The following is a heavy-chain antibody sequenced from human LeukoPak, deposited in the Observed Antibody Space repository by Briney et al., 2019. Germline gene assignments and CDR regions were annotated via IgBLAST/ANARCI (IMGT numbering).Heavy chain of an antibody. V-gene: IGHV4-39*01. J-gene: IGHJ4*02. Sequence: SETLSLTCTVSGGSISSSSYYWGWIRQPPEKGLEWIGSIYYSGSTYYSPSLKSRVTISVDTSKNQFSLKLSSVTAAGTAVFDCARLVASSWYGTFDYWGQGTLVTVSS. D-gene: IGHD6-13*01. CDR2: IYYSGST. CDR3: ARLVASSWYGTFDY. CDR1: GGSISSSSYY.